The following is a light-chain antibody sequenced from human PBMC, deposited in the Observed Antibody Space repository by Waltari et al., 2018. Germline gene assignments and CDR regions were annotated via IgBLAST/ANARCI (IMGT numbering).Light chain of an antibody. Sequence: EITLTQSPDTLSLSAGDRAILSCRASQTITRASLAWYQQRPGRSPRLLIYGASSRASGIPDRFSGTGFGTDFTLTIEGLEPEDFAVYHCQQYSASPWTFGQGTKV. CDR1: QTITRAS. CDR3: QQYSASPWT. CDR2: GAS. V-gene: IGKV3-20*01. J-gene: IGKJ1*01.